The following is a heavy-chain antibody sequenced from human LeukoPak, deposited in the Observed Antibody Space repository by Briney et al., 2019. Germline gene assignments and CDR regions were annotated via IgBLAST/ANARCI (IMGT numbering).Heavy chain of an antibody. CDR2: ISSSSSYI. J-gene: IGHJ6*03. Sequence: GGSLRLSCAASGFTFSSYSMNWVRQAPGKGLEWVSSISSSSSYIYYADSVKGRFTISRDNAKNSLYLQMNSLRAEDTAVYYCARDPYSGSYGNNYYYYMDVWGKGTTVTISS. CDR3: ARDPYSGSYGNNYYYYMDV. V-gene: IGHV3-21*01. CDR1: GFTFSSYS. D-gene: IGHD5-12*01.